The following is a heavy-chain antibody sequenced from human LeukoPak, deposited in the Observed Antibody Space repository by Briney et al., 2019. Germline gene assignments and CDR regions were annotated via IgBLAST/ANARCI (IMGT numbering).Heavy chain of an antibody. J-gene: IGHJ6*03. CDR2: IYYSGST. Sequence: SETLSLTCTVSGGSISSSSYYWGWIRQPPGKGLEWIGYIYYSGSTNYNPSLKSRVTISVDTSKNQFSLKLSSVTAADTAVYYCARGSDVDTTGYYYYYMDVWGKGTTVTISS. CDR1: GGSISSSSYY. V-gene: IGHV4-61*05. D-gene: IGHD5-18*01. CDR3: ARGSDVDTTGYYYYYMDV.